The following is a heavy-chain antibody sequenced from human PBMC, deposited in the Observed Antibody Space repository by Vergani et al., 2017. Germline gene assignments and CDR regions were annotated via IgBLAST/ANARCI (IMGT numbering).Heavy chain of an antibody. CDR2: ISGSGGST. CDR3: AKETEWELTGAFDI. CDR1: GFTFSSYA. V-gene: IGHV3-23*04. D-gene: IGHD1-26*01. Sequence: EVQLVESGGGLLKPGDHVRLSCAASGFTFSSYAMSWVRQAPGKGLEWVSAISGSGGSTYYADSVKGRFTISRDNSKNTLYLQMNSLRAEDTAVYYCAKETEWELTGAFDIWGQGTMVTVSS. J-gene: IGHJ3*02.